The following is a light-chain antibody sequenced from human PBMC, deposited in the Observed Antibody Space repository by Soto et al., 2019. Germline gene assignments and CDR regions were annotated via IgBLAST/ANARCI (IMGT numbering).Light chain of an antibody. Sequence: DIQMTQSPTSLSASVGDRVTISCRASQGIGSYLAWYQQKPGKAPRLLISGASSVQSGVPPRFSGSGSATHFILTISSLRLEDIATYYCQQTASAPPWTVGQGTKVEIK. CDR3: QQTASAPPWT. CDR2: GAS. CDR1: QGIGSY. V-gene: IGKV1-39*01. J-gene: IGKJ1*01.